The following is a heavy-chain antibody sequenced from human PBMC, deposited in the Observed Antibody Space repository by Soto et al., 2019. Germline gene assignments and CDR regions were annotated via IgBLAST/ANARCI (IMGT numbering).Heavy chain of an antibody. CDR1: GLTFNSYS. J-gene: IGHJ4*02. CDR3: ATNPTSGTGY. CDR2: ISSSSSTI. V-gene: IGHV3-48*02. D-gene: IGHD2-8*02. Sequence: GGSLRLSCLASGLTFNSYSMNWVRQAPGKGLVWVSFISSSSSTIYYADSVRGRFTISRDNAKNSLYLQMSRLRYEDLAVYYCATNPTSGTGYWGQGTLVTVSS.